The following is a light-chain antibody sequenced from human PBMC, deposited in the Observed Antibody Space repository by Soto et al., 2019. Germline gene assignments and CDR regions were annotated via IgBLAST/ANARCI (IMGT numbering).Light chain of an antibody. V-gene: IGKV3-11*01. CDR3: QQLRSYPST. CDR1: QSFRGL. Sequence: EIVLTQSPGTLSLSPGERATLSCRASQSFRGLLAWYQQKPGQAPRLLIYGASTRATGVPSRFSGSGSGTDFTLTISGLQPEDFAAYYCQQLRSYPSTFGGGTKVDIK. J-gene: IGKJ4*01. CDR2: GAS.